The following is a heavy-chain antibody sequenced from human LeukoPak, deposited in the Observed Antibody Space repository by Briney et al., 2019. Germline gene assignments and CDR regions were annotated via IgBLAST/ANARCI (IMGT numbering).Heavy chain of an antibody. CDR1: GFTFSSYA. CDR3: ASGNRYLSGAFDI. D-gene: IGHD1-14*01. CDR2: ISGSGGST. Sequence: PGGSLRLSCAASGFTFSSYAMSWVRQAPGKGLEWVSAISGSGGSTYYADSVKGRFTISRDNSKSTLYLQMNSLRAEDTAVYYCASGNRYLSGAFDIWGQGTMVTVSS. J-gene: IGHJ3*02. V-gene: IGHV3-23*01.